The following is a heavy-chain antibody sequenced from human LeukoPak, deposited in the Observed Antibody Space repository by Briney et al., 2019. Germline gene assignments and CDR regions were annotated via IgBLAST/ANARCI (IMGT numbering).Heavy chain of an antibody. CDR2: INHSGST. J-gene: IGHJ4*02. Sequence: SETLSLTCAVYGGSFSGYYWSWIRQPPGKGLEWIGEINHSGSTNYNPSLKSRVTISVDTSKNQFSLKLSSVTAADTAVYYCARDDIAAAASGYWGQGTLVTVSS. D-gene: IGHD6-13*01. CDR3: ARDDIAAAASGY. CDR1: GGSFSGYY. V-gene: IGHV4-34*01.